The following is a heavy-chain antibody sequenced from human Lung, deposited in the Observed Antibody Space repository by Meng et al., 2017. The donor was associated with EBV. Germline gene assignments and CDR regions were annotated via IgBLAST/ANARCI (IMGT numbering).Heavy chain of an antibody. CDR1: GDRAYSSSAA. V-gene: IGHV6-1*01. J-gene: IGHJ5*02. Sequence: GQLQQSGPGLVKPPQTHSRTRGISGDRAYSSSAAWSWIRQSPSRGLELLGRTYYRSKWYNDYAVSVKSRITINPDTSKNQFSLQLNSVTPEDTAVYYCARVVAGRYNWFDPWGQGTLVTVSS. CDR3: ARVVAGRYNWFDP. D-gene: IGHD6-6*01. CDR2: TYYRSKWYN.